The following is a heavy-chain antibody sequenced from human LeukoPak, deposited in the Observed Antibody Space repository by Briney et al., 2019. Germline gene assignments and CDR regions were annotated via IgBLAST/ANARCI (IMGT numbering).Heavy chain of an antibody. CDR3: ARSYGDYAIDFDY. J-gene: IGHJ4*02. Sequence: ASVKVSCKASGYTFTNYYIHWVRQAPGQGLEWVGMINPSGGRTSYAQRFQGRVTMTRDTSISTAYMELSRLRSDDTAVYYCARSYGDYAIDFDYWGQGTLVTVSS. CDR2: INPSGGRT. V-gene: IGHV1-46*01. D-gene: IGHD4-17*01. CDR1: GYTFTNYY.